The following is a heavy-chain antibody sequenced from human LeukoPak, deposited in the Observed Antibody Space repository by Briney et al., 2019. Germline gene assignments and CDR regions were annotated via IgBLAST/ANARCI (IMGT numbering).Heavy chain of an antibody. CDR3: ARGGGGWYPLDY. CDR2: ISGSGGST. J-gene: IGHJ4*02. CDR1: GFTFSSYA. Sequence: SRGSLRLSCAASGFTFSSYAMSWVRQAPGKRLEWVSAISGSGGSTYYADSVKGRFTISRDNSKNTLYLQMNSLRAEDTAVYYCARGGGGWYPLDYWGQGTLVIVSS. V-gene: IGHV3-23*01. D-gene: IGHD6-19*01.